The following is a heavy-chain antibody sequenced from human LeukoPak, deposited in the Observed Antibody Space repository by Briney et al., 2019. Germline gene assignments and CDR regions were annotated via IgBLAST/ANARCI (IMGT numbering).Heavy chain of an antibody. J-gene: IGHJ3*02. Sequence: ASVKVSCKASGYTFTSYVMHWVRQAPGQRLEWMGWINAGNGNTKYSQKFQGRVTITRDTSASTAYMELSSLRSEDTAVYYCARAMVRGAIIHIWGQGTMVTVSS. CDR2: INAGNGNT. CDR1: GYTFTSYV. CDR3: ARAMVRGAIIHI. D-gene: IGHD3-10*01. V-gene: IGHV1-3*01.